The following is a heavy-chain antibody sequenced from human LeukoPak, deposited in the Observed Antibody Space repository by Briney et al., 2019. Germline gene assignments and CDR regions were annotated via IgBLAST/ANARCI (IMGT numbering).Heavy chain of an antibody. D-gene: IGHD3-22*01. Sequence: GASVKDSCKVSGYTLSELFMHWVRPAPGKGPEWMGGFVSEDGETIYAQKFQGRVTMTEDTSTDTAYMELSSLRSEDTAVYYCATDALGHYYDSSGYYPTWDYWGQGTLVTVSS. CDR3: ATDALGHYYDSSGYYPTWDY. J-gene: IGHJ4*02. V-gene: IGHV1-24*01. CDR2: FVSEDGET. CDR1: GYTLSELF.